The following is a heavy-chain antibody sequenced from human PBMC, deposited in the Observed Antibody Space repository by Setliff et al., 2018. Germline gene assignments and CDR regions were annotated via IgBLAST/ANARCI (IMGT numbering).Heavy chain of an antibody. J-gene: IGHJ3*02. CDR3: ARVARVVLSRNAFDI. Sequence: TLSLTCTVSGGSISSGGYYWSWIRQHPGKGLEWIGYIYYSGSTYYNPSLKSRVTISVDTSKNQFSLKLSSVTAADTAVYYCARVARVVLSRNAFDIWGQGTMVTVSS. D-gene: IGHD2-2*01. CDR1: GGSISSGGYY. V-gene: IGHV4-31*03. CDR2: IYYSGST.